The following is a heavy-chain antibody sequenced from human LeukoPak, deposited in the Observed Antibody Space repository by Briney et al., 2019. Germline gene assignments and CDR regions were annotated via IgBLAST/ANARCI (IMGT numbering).Heavy chain of an antibody. CDR2: IYSSGST. D-gene: IGHD5-18*01. V-gene: IGHV4-4*07. Sequence: SETLSLTCTVSGGSISSYYWSWIRQPAGKGLEWIGRIYSSGSTNYNPSLKSRVTMSADTSKNQFSLKLSSVTAADTAVYYCARGALGIQIFDYWGQGALVTVSS. J-gene: IGHJ4*02. CDR3: ARGALGIQIFDY. CDR1: GGSISSYY.